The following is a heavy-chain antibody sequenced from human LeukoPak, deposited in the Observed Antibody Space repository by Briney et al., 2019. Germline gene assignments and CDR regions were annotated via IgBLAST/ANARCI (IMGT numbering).Heavy chain of an antibody. CDR3: ASYPSYSSSWYYFDH. D-gene: IGHD6-13*01. CDR1: GGTFSSYA. J-gene: IGHJ4*02. CDR2: ITPILGIA. Sequence: SVKVSCKASGGTFSSYAISWVRQAPGQGLEWMGRITPILGIANYAQKFQGRVTITADKSTSTAYMELSSLRSEDTAVYYCASYPSYSSSWYYFDHWGQGTLVTVSS. V-gene: IGHV1-69*04.